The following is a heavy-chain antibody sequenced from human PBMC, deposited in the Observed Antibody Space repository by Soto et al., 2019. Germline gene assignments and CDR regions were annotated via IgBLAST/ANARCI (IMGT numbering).Heavy chain of an antibody. CDR1: GFTFSSYS. D-gene: IGHD5-12*01. CDR2: ISSSSSTI. Sequence: GGSLRLSCAASGFTFSSYSMNWVRQAPGKGLEWVSYISSSSSTIYYADSVKGRFTISRDNAKNSLYLQMNSLRAEDTAVYYCARGGDRDGYNYLEYWGQGTLVTVPS. J-gene: IGHJ4*02. CDR3: ARGGDRDGYNYLEY. V-gene: IGHV3-48*01.